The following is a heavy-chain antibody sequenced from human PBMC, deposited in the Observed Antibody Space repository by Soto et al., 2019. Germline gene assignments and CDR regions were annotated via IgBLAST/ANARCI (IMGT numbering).Heavy chain of an antibody. CDR1: GFTFSSYA. V-gene: IGHV3-33*01. D-gene: IGHD1-26*01. Sequence: QVQLVESGGGVVQPGKSLRLSCAASGFTFSSYAMHWVRQAPGKGLEWVSIIWYDGSEKYYAESVKGLFTLSRDNSKNTLFLQMNSLSAEETAVYYCARSGSWGDDPFDSRGQGTLVTVSS. J-gene: IGHJ3*02. CDR2: IWYDGSEK. CDR3: ARSGSWGDDPFDS.